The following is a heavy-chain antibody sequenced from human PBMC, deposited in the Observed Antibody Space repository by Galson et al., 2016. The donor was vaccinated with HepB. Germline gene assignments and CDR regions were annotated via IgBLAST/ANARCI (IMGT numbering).Heavy chain of an antibody. CDR3: ARELVRSAFDL. D-gene: IGHD6-6*01. J-gene: IGHJ3*01. V-gene: IGHV3-48*02. Sequence: SLRLSCAGFGFTFSRSGLNWVRQAPGKGLQWISYISSSISTIYYADSVKGRFTISRDNAKNSVYLQMNSLRDDDTGVYYWARELVRSAFDLWGQGTSVTVSS. CDR1: GFTFSRSG. CDR2: ISSSISTI.